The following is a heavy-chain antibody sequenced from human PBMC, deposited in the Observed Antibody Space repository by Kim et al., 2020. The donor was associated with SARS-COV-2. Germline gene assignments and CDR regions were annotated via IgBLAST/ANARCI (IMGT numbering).Heavy chain of an antibody. Sequence: GGSLRLFCAASGFTFDDYAMIWVRQAPGKGLEWVSHINWSGRYTTYVDSVKGRFTISRDNAKNSLYLQMNSLRAEDTAVYHCARVGQDYYYGMDVWGQGTTVTVSS. CDR2: INWSGRYT. V-gene: IGHV3-20*01. J-gene: IGHJ6*02. D-gene: IGHD1-26*01. CDR3: ARVGQDYYYGMDV. CDR1: GFTFDDYA.